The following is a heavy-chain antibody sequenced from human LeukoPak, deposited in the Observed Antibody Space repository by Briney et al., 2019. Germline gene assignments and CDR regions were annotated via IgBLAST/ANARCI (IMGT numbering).Heavy chain of an antibody. D-gene: IGHD2/OR15-2a*01. CDR2: ISAYNGNT. Sequence: GASVKVSCKASGYTFTSYGISWVRQAPGQGLEWMGWISAYNGNTNYAQKLQGRVTMTTDTSTSTAYMELRSLRSDDTAVYYCARDPFAPKSNYYYYGMDVWGQGTTVTVSS. V-gene: IGHV1-18*01. J-gene: IGHJ6*02. CDR3: ARDPFAPKSNYYYYGMDV. CDR1: GYTFTSYG.